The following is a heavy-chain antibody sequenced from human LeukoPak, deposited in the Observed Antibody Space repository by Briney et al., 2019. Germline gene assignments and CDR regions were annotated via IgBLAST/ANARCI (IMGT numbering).Heavy chain of an antibody. CDR3: AKDLRAHYYDSSGYGSFGS. CDR2: MSASGSRT. D-gene: IGHD3-22*01. V-gene: IGHV3-23*01. CDR1: GFTFSTFA. Sequence: PGGSPRLSCAASGFTFSTFAMNWIRQAPGKGLEWVSGMSASGSRTYYADSVKGRFTISRDNSKNTLSLQMNSLRAEDTAIYYCAKDLRAHYYDSSGYGSFGSWGQGTLVTVSS. J-gene: IGHJ5*02.